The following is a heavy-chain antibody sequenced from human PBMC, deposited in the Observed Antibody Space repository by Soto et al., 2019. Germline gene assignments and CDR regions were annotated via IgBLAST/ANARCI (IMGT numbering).Heavy chain of an antibody. V-gene: IGHV3-23*01. CDR2: ISGSGGST. J-gene: IGHJ4*02. D-gene: IGHD2-15*01. Sequence: GSLRLSCAVSGFTFSSYAMSWVRQAPRKGLEWVSTISGSGGSTYYADSVKGRFTISRDNSKNTLYLQMNSLRAEDTAVYYCAKVGGGYCSGVSCSRAYDYWGQGTLVTVSS. CDR3: AKVGGGYCSGVSCSRAYDY. CDR1: GFTFSSYA.